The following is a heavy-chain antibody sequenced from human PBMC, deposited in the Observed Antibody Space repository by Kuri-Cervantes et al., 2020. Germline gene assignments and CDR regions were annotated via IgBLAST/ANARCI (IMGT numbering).Heavy chain of an antibody. V-gene: IGHV3-30*03. CDR1: GFTFSSYD. J-gene: IGHJ6*02. CDR2: ISYDGSNK. Sequence: GESLKISCAASGFTFSSYDMHWVRQAPGKGLEWVAVISYDGSNKYYADSVKGRFTISRDNSKNTLYLQMNSLRAEDTAVYYCRLRYFDWLGGMDVWGQGTTVTVSS. CDR3: RLRYFDWLGGMDV. D-gene: IGHD3-9*01.